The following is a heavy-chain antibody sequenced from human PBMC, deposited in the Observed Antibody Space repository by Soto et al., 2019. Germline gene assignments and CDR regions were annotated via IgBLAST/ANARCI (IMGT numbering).Heavy chain of an antibody. CDR3: AKNLDPIVVVPAAIGY. CDR2: ISGSGGST. V-gene: IGHV3-23*01. J-gene: IGHJ4*02. Sequence: GGSLRLSCAASGFTFSSYAMSWVRQAPGKGLEWVSAISGSGGSTYYADSVKGRFTISRDNSKNTLYLQMNSLRAEDTAVYYCAKNLDPIVVVPAAIGYWGQGTLVTSPQ. CDR1: GFTFSSYA. D-gene: IGHD2-2*01.